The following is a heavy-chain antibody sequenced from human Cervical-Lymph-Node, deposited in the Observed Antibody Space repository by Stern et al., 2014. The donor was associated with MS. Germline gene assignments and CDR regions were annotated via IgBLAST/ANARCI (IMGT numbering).Heavy chain of an antibody. CDR2: ISPYTGDT. Sequence: QVQLVQSGAEVKKPGAAVKVSCKASGYTFSNFGIAWLRQAPGQGLAWMGWISPYTGDTNYAQKVQDRVTLTTDTLTSTAYMELRSLTSDDTAVYYCARRFGELYLAFFDAWGQGALVTVSS. J-gene: IGHJ4*02. D-gene: IGHD3-10*01. V-gene: IGHV1-18*04. CDR1: GYTFSNFG. CDR3: ARRFGELYLAFFDA.